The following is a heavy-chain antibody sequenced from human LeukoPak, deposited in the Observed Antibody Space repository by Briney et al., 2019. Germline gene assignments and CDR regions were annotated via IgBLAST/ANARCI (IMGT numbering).Heavy chain of an antibody. CDR3: ARSGWPMGGFDP. V-gene: IGHV4-39*01. Sequence: KSSETLSLTCTVSGDSISSETYHWGWIRQPPGQGLQWIRSIYYAGSTYYNPSLKSRVSISVDTSKDQFSLKLFPVTAADTAVYYCARSGWPMGGFDPWGQGILVTVSS. CDR2: IYYAGST. J-gene: IGHJ5*02. D-gene: IGHD3-10*01. CDR1: GDSISSETYH.